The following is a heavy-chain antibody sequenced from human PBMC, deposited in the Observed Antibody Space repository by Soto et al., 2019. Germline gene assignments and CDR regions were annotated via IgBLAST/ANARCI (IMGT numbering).Heavy chain of an antibody. CDR1: SDSISGLY. Sequence: PSETLSLTCTVSSDSISGLYWTWVRQAPGKGLEWISKISGSNNNIYYADSVRGRFTISRDNAKNSLYLQMNSLRAEDTAIYYCASERLCGADCYFFDNWGQGTQVTVSS. CDR2: ISGSNNNI. CDR3: ASERLCGADCYFFDN. D-gene: IGHD2-21*02. J-gene: IGHJ4*02. V-gene: IGHV3-48*03.